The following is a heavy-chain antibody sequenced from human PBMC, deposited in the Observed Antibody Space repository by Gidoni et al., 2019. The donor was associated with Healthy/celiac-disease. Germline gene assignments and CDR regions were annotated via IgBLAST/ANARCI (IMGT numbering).Heavy chain of an antibody. CDR1: GFTVSSNY. J-gene: IGHJ6*02. Sequence: EVQLVESGGGLIQPGGSLRLSCAASGFTVSSNYMSWVRHAPGKWLEWVSFIYSGVSTYYADSVKGRFTISRDNSKNTLYLQMNSLRAEDTAVYYCGGLYGPGRYYYGMDVWGQGTTVTVSS. V-gene: IGHV3-53*01. CDR2: IYSGVST. CDR3: GGLYGPGRYYYGMDV. D-gene: IGHD3-16*02.